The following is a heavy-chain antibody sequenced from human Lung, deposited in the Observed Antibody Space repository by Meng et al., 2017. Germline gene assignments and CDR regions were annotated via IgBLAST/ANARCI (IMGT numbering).Heavy chain of an antibody. J-gene: IGHJ4*02. CDR1: GYNFPDYY. Sequence: AQQAQSGAEVKKPGATVNVSCKPSGYNFPDYYIHWLRQAPGQGLEWMGRIDPNNDHTQYAQNFQGRVTMTSDTSISTVYMELNGLRSDDTAVYYCARDEDISAAGKLFGDYWGQGTLVTVSS. CDR3: ARDEDISAAGKLFGDY. CDR2: IDPNNDHT. V-gene: IGHV1-2*06. D-gene: IGHD6-13*01.